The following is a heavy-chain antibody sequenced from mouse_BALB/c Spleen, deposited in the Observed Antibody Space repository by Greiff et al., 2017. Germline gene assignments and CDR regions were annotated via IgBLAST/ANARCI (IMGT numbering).Heavy chain of an antibody. D-gene: IGHD1-1*01. CDR3: ARSGVLRRGAMDY. Sequence: EVKLMESGPGLVKPSQSLSLTCTVTGYSITSDYAWNWIRQFPGNKLEWMGYISYSGSTSYNPSLKSRISITRDTSKNQFFLQLNSVTTEDTATYYCARSGVLRRGAMDYWGQGTSVTVSS. V-gene: IGHV3-2*02. CDR2: ISYSGST. CDR1: GYSITSDYA. J-gene: IGHJ4*01.